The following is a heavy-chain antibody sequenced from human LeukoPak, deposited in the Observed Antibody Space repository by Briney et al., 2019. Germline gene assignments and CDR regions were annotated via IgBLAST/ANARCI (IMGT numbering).Heavy chain of an antibody. CDR1: GFTFSSYG. J-gene: IGHJ4*02. CDR3: AKGGGRGYSGY. V-gene: IGHV3-30*18. D-gene: IGHD5-12*01. Sequence: GGSLILSCAASGFTFSSYGMHWVRQAPGKGLEWVAVISYDGSNKYYADSVKGRFTISRDNSKNTLYLQMNSLRAEDTAVYYCAKGGGRGYSGYWGQGTLVTVSS. CDR2: ISYDGSNK.